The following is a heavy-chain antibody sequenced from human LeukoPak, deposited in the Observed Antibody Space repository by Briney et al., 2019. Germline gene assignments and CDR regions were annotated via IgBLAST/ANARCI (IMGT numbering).Heavy chain of an antibody. J-gene: IGHJ4*02. CDR3: ARGGYISSWYISRDY. Sequence: GGSLRLSCAASAFTFSRYWMTWVRQAPGKGLEWVANIKEDGSEKYYVDSVKGRFSISRDNTKNSLYLQMNSLRAEDTAVYYCARGGYISSWYISRDYWGQGTLVTVSS. V-gene: IGHV3-7*01. CDR1: AFTFSRYW. CDR2: IKEDGSEK. D-gene: IGHD6-13*01.